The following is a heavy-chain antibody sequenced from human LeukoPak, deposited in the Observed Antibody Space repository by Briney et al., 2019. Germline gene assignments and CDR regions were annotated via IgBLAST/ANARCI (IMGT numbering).Heavy chain of an antibody. CDR3: ARAGPEVKFGAYYYYGVDV. V-gene: IGHV1-2*02. J-gene: IGHJ6*02. CDR1: GYTLTGYY. Sequence: ASVKVSCKASGYTLTGYYMHWVRQAPGQGLEWMGWINPNSGDTHYAQNFQGRVTLTRDTSISTAYMELSSLRSDDTAVYYCARAGPEVKFGAYYYYGVDVWGQGTTVTVSS. D-gene: IGHD3-10*01. CDR2: INPNSGDT.